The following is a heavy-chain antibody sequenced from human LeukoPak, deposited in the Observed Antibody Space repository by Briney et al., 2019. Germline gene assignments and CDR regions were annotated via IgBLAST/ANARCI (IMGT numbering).Heavy chain of an antibody. Sequence: SETLSLTCAVSGYSISSGYYWGWIRQPPGKGLEWIGSIYHSGSTYYNPSLKSRVTISVDTSKNQFSLKLSSVTAADTAVYYCASGGYCSSTSCYTGLDYWDQGTLVTVSS. CDR3: ASGGYCSSTSCYTGLDY. J-gene: IGHJ4*02. D-gene: IGHD2-2*02. V-gene: IGHV4-38-2*01. CDR1: GYSISSGYY. CDR2: IYHSGST.